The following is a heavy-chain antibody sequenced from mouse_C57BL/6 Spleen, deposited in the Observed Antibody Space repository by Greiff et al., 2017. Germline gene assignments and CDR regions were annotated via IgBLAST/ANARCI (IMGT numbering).Heavy chain of an antibody. CDR2: IDPEAGET. D-gene: IGHD1-1*01. Sequence: VQLKQSGAELVKPGASVKLSCTASGFNINDYYMHWVKQRTEQGLEWIGRIDPEAGETKYAPKFQGKATITADTSSNTAYLQLSSLTSEDTAVYYCVPHYYGSSYGYFDVWGTGTTVTVSS. J-gene: IGHJ1*03. CDR3: VPHYYGSSYGYFDV. V-gene: IGHV14-2*01. CDR1: GFNINDYY.